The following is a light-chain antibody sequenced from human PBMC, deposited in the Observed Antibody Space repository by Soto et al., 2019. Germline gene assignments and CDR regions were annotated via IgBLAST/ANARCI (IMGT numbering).Light chain of an antibody. CDR3: QQSYSSPRT. CDR2: ATS. V-gene: IGKV1-39*01. CDR1: QSISSY. J-gene: IGKJ2*01. Sequence: DIQMTQSPSSLSASVGDRVTITCRASQSISSYLNWYQHKPGKAPKLLIYATSNLQGGVPSRFSGSGSGTDFTLTISSLPPEDFATYYCQQSYSSPRTFGQGTKLEI.